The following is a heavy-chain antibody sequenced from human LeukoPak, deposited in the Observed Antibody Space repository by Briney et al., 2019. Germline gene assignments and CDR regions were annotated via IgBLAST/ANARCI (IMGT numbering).Heavy chain of an antibody. D-gene: IGHD3-10*01. V-gene: IGHV1-2*02. CDR3: ARDLYYGSGIDY. Sequence: ASVKVSCKASGYTFTGYYMHWVRQAPGQGLEWMGWINPNSGGTNYAQKFQGRVTMTRDTSISTAYMELSRLRSDDTAVYYCARDLYYGSGIDYWGQGTLVTVSS. CDR2: INPNSGGT. CDR1: GYTFTGYY. J-gene: IGHJ4*02.